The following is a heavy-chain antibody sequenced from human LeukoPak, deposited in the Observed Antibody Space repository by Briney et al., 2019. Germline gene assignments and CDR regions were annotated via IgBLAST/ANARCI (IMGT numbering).Heavy chain of an antibody. CDR3: AKSSRSIAAAGPFDY. D-gene: IGHD6-13*01. CDR2: ISWNSGSI. V-gene: IGHV3-9*03. CDR1: GFTFDDYA. Sequence: GGSLRLSCAASGFTFDDYAMHWVRQVPGKGLEWVSGISWNSGSIGYADSVKGRFTIPRDNAKNSLYLQMNSLRAEDMALYYCAKSSRSIAAAGPFDYWGQGTLVTVSS. J-gene: IGHJ4*02.